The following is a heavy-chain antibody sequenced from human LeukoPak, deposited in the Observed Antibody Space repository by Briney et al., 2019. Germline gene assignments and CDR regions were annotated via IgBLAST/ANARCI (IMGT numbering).Heavy chain of an antibody. CDR3: ARGQQLVVFDP. V-gene: IGHV4-31*03. D-gene: IGHD6-13*01. Sequence: SQTLSLTCTVSGGSISSGGYYWSWIRQHPGKGLEWIGYIYYSGSTYYNPSLKSRVTISIDTSKNQFSLKLSSVTAADTAVYYCARGQQLVVFDPWGQGTLVTVSS. J-gene: IGHJ5*02. CDR1: GGSISSGGYY. CDR2: IYYSGST.